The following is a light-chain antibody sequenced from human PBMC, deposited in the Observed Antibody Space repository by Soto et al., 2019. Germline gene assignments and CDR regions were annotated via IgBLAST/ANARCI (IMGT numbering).Light chain of an antibody. Sequence: QSALTQPASVSGSPGQSVTISCAGASRDVTDSDSVSWYQHRPGEAPELKILDFTYRPSGVSDRFSGSLSADTASLTISGLQVEDEGDYYCVSSTNPGTYVFGPGTKLTVL. J-gene: IGLJ1*01. CDR1: SRDVTDSDS. CDR2: DFT. V-gene: IGLV2-14*03. CDR3: VSSTNPGTYV.